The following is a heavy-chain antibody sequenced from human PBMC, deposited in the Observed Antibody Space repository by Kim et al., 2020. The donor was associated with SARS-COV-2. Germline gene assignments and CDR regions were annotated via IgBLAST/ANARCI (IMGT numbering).Heavy chain of an antibody. CDR3: ARTYSSGWFLPY. CDR1: GGSFSGYY. V-gene: IGHV4-34*01. Sequence: SETLSLTCAVYGGSFSGYYWSWIRQPPGQGLEWIGEINHSGSTNYNPSLKSRVTISVDTSKNQFSLRLSSVTAADTAVYYCARTYSSGWFLPYWGQGAL. J-gene: IGHJ4*02. D-gene: IGHD6-19*01. CDR2: INHSGST.